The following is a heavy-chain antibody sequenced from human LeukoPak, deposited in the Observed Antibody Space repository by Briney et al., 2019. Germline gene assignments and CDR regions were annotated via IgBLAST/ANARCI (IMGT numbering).Heavy chain of an antibody. CDR1: EFTFNNHD. Sequence: AGSLRLSCAASEFTFNNHDMHWVRQAPGKGLEWVAAISYDGRNKYYADSVKGRFTISRDNSKNTLNLQMNSLRTEDTAVFYCAKPRDIDSWAFDVWGQGTMVTVAS. CDR3: AKPRDIDSWAFDV. J-gene: IGHJ3*01. CDR2: ISYDGRNK. V-gene: IGHV3-30*18. D-gene: IGHD2-15*01.